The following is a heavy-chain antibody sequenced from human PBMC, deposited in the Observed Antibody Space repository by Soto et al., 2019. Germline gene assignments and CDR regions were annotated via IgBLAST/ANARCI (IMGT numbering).Heavy chain of an antibody. Sequence: AGGSLILSCAASGLTVSGKKYVAWVRQAPGKGLEWVSALYDVDGSFYSDSVKGRFTTSSDSSKTTVYLQMNDLRPADTAVYYCATWHEREHAYDVWGQGTTVTVSS. CDR3: ATWHEREHAYDV. J-gene: IGHJ3*01. V-gene: IGHV3-53*01. CDR1: GLTVSGKKY. D-gene: IGHD1-1*01. CDR2: LYDVDGS.